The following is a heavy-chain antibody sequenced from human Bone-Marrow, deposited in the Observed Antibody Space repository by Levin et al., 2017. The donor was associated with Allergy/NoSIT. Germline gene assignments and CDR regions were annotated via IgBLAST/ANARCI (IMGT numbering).Heavy chain of an antibody. D-gene: IGHD3-10*01. CDR2: INPNSGGT. J-gene: IGHJ4*02. Sequence: GESLKISCKASGYTFTGYYMHWVRQAPGQGLEWMGWINPNSGGTNYAQKFQGRVTMTRDTSISTAYMELSRLRSDDTAVYYCARVDIGWFGELLSHYFDYWGQGTLVTVSS. V-gene: IGHV1-2*02. CDR1: GYTFTGYY. CDR3: ARVDIGWFGELLSHYFDY.